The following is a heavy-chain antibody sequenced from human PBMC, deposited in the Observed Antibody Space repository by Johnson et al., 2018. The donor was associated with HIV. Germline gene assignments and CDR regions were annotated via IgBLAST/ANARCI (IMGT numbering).Heavy chain of an antibody. V-gene: IGHV3-48*04. CDR2: ISSSGNT. D-gene: IGHD3-9*01. J-gene: IGHJ3*02. CDR3: ARAPSRLRYFDWSEDAFDI. CDR1: GFTFSSYG. Sequence: VQLVESGGGVVQPGGSLRLSCAASGFTFSSYGMHWVRQAPGKGLAWVSYISSSGNTYYADSVRGRFTISRDNAKNTLYLQMNSLIAEDTAVYYCARAPSRLRYFDWSEDAFDIWGQGTMVTVSS.